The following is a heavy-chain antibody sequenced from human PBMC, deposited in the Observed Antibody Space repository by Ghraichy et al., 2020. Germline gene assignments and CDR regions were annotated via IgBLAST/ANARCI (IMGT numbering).Heavy chain of an antibody. CDR2: TKNKVTSYIT. D-gene: IGHD4/OR15-4a*01. Sequence: GGSLRLSCVASGFTFSDYFMDWVRQAPGRGLEWLGRTKNKVTSYITEYAASGLGRFSVSRDVSKNSLYLQIKSLKTEDTAVYYCVRVTTNYYLDFWGQGTLVTVSS. CDR3: VRVTTNYYLDF. V-gene: IGHV3-72*01. J-gene: IGHJ4*02. CDR1: GFTFSDYF.